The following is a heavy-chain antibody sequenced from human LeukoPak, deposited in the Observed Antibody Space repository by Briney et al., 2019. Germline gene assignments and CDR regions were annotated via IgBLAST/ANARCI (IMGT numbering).Heavy chain of an antibody. V-gene: IGHV3-30*02. Sequence: GGSLRLPCAASGFTFSSYAINRVRHAPRKGREWVAFIRYNGSNKYYADSVKGRFTISRDNSKNTLYLQMNSLRAEDTAVYYCGKDGGYCSGGSCFHYYYYYMDVWGKGTTVTISS. J-gene: IGHJ6*03. D-gene: IGHD2-15*01. CDR1: GFTFSSYA. CDR2: IRYNGSNK. CDR3: GKDGGYCSGGSCFHYYYYYMDV.